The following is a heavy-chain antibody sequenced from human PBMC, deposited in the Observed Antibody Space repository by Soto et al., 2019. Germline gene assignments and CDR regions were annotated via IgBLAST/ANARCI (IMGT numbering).Heavy chain of an antibody. J-gene: IGHJ5*02. CDR2: INHSGTT. CDR3: ARGWGFDP. Sequence: SETLSLTCGVYGGSFSGYQWNWIRQSPGQGLEWIGEINHSGTTKYNPPLESRINLSVDTSKKQFSLKMFSVTAADTAIYYCARGWGFDPWGQGTQVTVSS. CDR1: GGSFSGYQ. V-gene: IGHV4-34*01. D-gene: IGHD7-27*01.